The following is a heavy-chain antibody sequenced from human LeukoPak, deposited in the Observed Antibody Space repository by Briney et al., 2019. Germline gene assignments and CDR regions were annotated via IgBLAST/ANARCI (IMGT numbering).Heavy chain of an antibody. J-gene: IGHJ6*02. V-gene: IGHV3-49*03. CDR1: GFTFGDYA. CDR3: TRDNTDWVYYYYGMDV. Sequence: GGSLRLSCTASGFTFGDYAMSWFRQAPGKGLEWVGFIRSKAYGGTTEYAASVKGRFTISRDDSKSIAYLQMNSLKTEDTAVYYCTRDNTDWVYYYYGMDVWGQGTTVTVSS. CDR2: IRSKAYGGTT. D-gene: IGHD2-21*01.